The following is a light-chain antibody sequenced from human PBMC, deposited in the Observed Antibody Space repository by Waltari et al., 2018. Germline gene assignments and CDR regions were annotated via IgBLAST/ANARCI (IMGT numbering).Light chain of an antibody. CDR3: SSYAGSMTLV. CDR1: SSDVGGYNF. J-gene: IGLJ2*01. V-gene: IGLV2-8*01. Sequence: QSALTQPPPASGSPGQSVTISCPGTSSDVGGYNFFAWYQQHPGKAPKLMIYEVSERPSGVPDRFSGSKSGNTASLTVSGLQTEDESDYYCSSYAGSMTLVFGGGTKLTVL. CDR2: EVS.